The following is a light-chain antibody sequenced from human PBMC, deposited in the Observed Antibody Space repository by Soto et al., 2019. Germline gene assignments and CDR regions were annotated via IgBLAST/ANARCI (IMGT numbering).Light chain of an antibody. Sequence: EIVLTQSPGTLSLSPGERATLSCRASQSVSSSYLAWYQQKPGQAPRLLIYGASSRATGIPDRLSGSGSGTDLTLTISRLEPEDFAVYYCQQYGSSPLLTFGGGTKVEIK. CDR3: QQYGSSPLLT. V-gene: IGKV3-20*01. CDR1: QSVSSSY. J-gene: IGKJ4*01. CDR2: GAS.